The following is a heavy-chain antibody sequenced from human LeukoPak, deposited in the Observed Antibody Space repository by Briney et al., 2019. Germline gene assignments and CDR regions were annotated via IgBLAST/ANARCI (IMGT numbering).Heavy chain of an antibody. Sequence: ASVKVSCKASGYTFTSYDINWVRQATGRGLEWMGWMNPNSGNTGYAQKFQGRFTMTRDTSISTAYMELSRLRSDDTAVYYCARASRITIFGVFNHWGQGTLVTVSS. CDR2: MNPNSGNT. V-gene: IGHV1-8*01. CDR1: GYTFTSYD. D-gene: IGHD3-3*01. J-gene: IGHJ4*02. CDR3: ARASRITIFGVFNH.